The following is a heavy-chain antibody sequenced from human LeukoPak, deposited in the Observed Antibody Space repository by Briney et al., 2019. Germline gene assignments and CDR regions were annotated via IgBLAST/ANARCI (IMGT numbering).Heavy chain of an antibody. V-gene: IGHV3-33*01. Sequence: PGGSLRLSCAASGFTFSSYGMHWVRQAPGKGLEWVAVIWYDGSNKYYADSVKGRFTISRDNSKNTLYLQMNSLRAEDTAVYYCARDLQLTIDDYYYYYYGMDVWGQGTTVTVSS. CDR1: GFTFSSYG. CDR2: IWYDGSNK. CDR3: ARDLQLTIDDYYYYYYGMDV. J-gene: IGHJ6*02. D-gene: IGHD4/OR15-4a*01.